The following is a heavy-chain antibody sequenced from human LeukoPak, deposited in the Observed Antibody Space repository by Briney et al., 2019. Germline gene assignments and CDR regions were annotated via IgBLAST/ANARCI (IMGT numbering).Heavy chain of an antibody. J-gene: IGHJ3*02. CDR3: ARYCSGGSCSRDAFDI. CDR1: GGSISSGGYY. D-gene: IGHD2-15*01. CDR2: IYYSGST. Sequence: SETLSLTCTVSGGSISSGGYYWSWIRQHPGKGLEWIGDIYYSGSTYYNPSLKSPVTIPVDTAKNQFSLNLSSVTAADTAVYYCARYCSGGSCSRDAFDIWGQGTMVTVSS. V-gene: IGHV4-31*01.